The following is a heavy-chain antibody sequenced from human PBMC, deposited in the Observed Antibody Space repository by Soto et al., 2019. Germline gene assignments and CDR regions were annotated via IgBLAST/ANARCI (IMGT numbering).Heavy chain of an antibody. D-gene: IGHD4-17*01. CDR3: ASGMTTVTSLDY. V-gene: IGHV4-30-2*01. CDR2: IYHSGST. CDR1: GGSISSGGYS. J-gene: IGHJ4*02. Sequence: QLQLQESGSGLVKPSQTLSLTCAVSGGSISSGGYSWSWLRQPPGQGVEWIGYIYHSGSTYYNPYLKSRVTISVDRSTTQFSLKLSSLTAADTAVYYCASGMTTVTSLDYWGQGTRVTVSS.